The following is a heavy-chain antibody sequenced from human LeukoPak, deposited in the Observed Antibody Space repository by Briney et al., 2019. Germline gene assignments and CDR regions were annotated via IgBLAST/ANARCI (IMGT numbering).Heavy chain of an antibody. CDR2: INAGNGNT. Sequence: VASVKVSCKASGYTFTSYVVHWVRQTPGQRLEWMGWINAGNGNTKYSQKFQGRVTITRDTSASTAYMELSSLRSEDTAVYYCARDQNYYDSSGYDWFDPWGQGTLVTVSS. V-gene: IGHV1-3*01. CDR3: ARDQNYYDSSGYDWFDP. CDR1: GYTFTSYV. D-gene: IGHD3-22*01. J-gene: IGHJ5*02.